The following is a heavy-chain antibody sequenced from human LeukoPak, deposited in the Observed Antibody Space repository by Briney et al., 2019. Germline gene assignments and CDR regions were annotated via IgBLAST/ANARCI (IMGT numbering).Heavy chain of an antibody. CDR2: IYPGDSDT. D-gene: IGHD1-1*01. J-gene: IGHJ6*03. Sequence: GESLKISCKGSGYSFTSYWIGWVRQMPGKGLEWMGIIYPGDSDTRYSPSFQGQVTISADKSISTAYLQWSSLKASDTAIYYCARRGYSSDYYYYMDVWGKGTTVTVSS. CDR1: GYSFTSYW. V-gene: IGHV5-51*01. CDR3: ARRGYSSDYYYYMDV.